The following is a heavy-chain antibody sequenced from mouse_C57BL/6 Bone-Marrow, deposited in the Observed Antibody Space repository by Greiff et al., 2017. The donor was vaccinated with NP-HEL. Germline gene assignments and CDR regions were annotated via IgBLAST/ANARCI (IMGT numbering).Heavy chain of an antibody. CDR1: GFTFSSYG. CDR2: ISSGGSYT. V-gene: IGHV5-6*01. Sequence: EVKLQESGGDLVKPGGSLKLSCAASGFTFSSYGMSWVRQTPDKRLEWVATISSGGSYTYYPDSVKGRFTISRDNAKNTLYLQMSSLKSEDTAMYYCARHGSPTGPYYFDYWGQGTTLTVSS. CDR3: ARHGSPTGPYYFDY. D-gene: IGHD4-1*01. J-gene: IGHJ2*01.